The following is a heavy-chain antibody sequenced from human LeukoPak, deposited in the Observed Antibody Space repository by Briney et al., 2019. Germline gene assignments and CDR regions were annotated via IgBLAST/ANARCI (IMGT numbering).Heavy chain of an antibody. J-gene: IGHJ4*02. V-gene: IGHV3-30*04. D-gene: IGHD2-21*02. CDR3: AREIVVVTANFDY. CDR2: ISYDGSNK. CDR1: GFTFSSYA. Sequence: PGRSLRLSCAASGFTFSSYAMHWVRQAPGKGLDRVAVISYDGSNKYYADSVKGRSTISRDNSKNTLYLQMNSLRAEDTAVYYCAREIVVVTANFDYWGQGTLVTVSS.